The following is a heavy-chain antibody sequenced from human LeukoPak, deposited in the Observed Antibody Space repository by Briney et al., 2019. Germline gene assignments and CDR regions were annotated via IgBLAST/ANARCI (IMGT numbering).Heavy chain of an antibody. CDR1: GGTFSNYA. V-gene: IGHV1-69*04. Sequence: SVKVSCKASGGTFSNYAISWVRQAPGQGLEWMGRIIPILGIANYAQKFQGRVTITADKSTSTAYMELSSLRSEDTAVYYCARVAQSSGYYPSYYFDYWGQGTLVTVSS. CDR3: ARVAQSSGYYPSYYFDY. CDR2: IIPILGIA. J-gene: IGHJ4*02. D-gene: IGHD3-22*01.